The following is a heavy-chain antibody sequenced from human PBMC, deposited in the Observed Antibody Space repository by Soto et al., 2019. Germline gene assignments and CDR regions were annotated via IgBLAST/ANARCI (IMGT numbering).Heavy chain of an antibody. Sequence: QVQLVESGGGVVQPGRSLRLSCAASGFTFSSYGMHWVRQAPGKGLEWVAVIWYDGSNKYYADSVKGRFTISRDNSKNTLYLQMNSLRAEDTAVYYCAREGGDYGDYGAVGPEDYWGQGTLVTVSS. CDR3: AREGGDYGDYGAVGPEDY. J-gene: IGHJ4*02. D-gene: IGHD4-17*01. CDR2: IWYDGSNK. CDR1: GFTFSSYG. V-gene: IGHV3-33*01.